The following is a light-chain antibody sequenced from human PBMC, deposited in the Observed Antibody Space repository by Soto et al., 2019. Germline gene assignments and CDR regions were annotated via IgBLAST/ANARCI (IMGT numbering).Light chain of an antibody. CDR1: SSDVGGYNY. J-gene: IGLJ3*02. CDR2: DVS. CDR3: TSYTSRSTVV. V-gene: IGLV2-14*03. Sequence: QAVVTQPASVSGSPGQSITISCTGTSSDVGGYNYVSWYQHHPGKAPKLMIYDVSIRPSGVSNRFSGSKSGNTASLTISGLQAEDEADYYCTSYTSRSTVVFGGGTKLTVL.